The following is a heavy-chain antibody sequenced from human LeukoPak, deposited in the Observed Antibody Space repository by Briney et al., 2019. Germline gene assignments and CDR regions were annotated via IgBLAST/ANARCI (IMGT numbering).Heavy chain of an antibody. Sequence: ASVKVSCRASGYTFTSYDINGVRQATGQGVEGMGWMNPNSGNTGYAQKFQGRVTMTRNTSISTAYMELSSLRSEDTAVYYCARSPTLPYYRMDVWGQGTTVTVSS. CDR1: GYTFTSYD. J-gene: IGHJ6*02. V-gene: IGHV1-8*01. CDR2: MNPNSGNT. CDR3: ARSPTLPYYRMDV.